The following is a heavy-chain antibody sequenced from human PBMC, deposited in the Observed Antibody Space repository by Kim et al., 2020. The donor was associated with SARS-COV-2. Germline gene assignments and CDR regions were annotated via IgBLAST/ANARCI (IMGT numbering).Heavy chain of an antibody. D-gene: IGHD2-21*02. J-gene: IGHJ4*01. CDR1: GFTFSSYG. CDR3: AKERSGIVVVTATFDY. Sequence: GGSLRLSCAASGFTFSSYGMHWVRQAPGKGLEWVAVISYDGSNKYYADSVKGRFTISRDNSKNTLYLQMNSLRAEDTAVYYCAKERSGIVVVTATFDYWGQEPWSPSPQ. V-gene: IGHV3-30*18. CDR2: ISYDGSNK.